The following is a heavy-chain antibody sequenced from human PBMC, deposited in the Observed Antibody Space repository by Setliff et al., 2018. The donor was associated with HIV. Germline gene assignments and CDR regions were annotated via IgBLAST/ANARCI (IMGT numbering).Heavy chain of an antibody. D-gene: IGHD7-27*01. Sequence: PSETLSLTCGVSGYFISSGYYWAWIRQSPGKGLEWIGTIYHSGSTYYNPSLKSRVTISVDTSKNQFSLQLSSVTAADTAVYYCARGSTVWAFAHWGQGALVTVSS. V-gene: IGHV4-38-2*01. CDR2: IYHSGST. CDR1: GYFISSGYY. CDR3: ARGSTVWAFAH. J-gene: IGHJ4*02.